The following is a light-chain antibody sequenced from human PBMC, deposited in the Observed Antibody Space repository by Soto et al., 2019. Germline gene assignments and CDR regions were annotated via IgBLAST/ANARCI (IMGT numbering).Light chain of an antibody. CDR1: QSVSSEK. CDR3: QQYGSSPRT. V-gene: IGKV3-20*01. J-gene: IGKJ1*01. Sequence: EIVLTQSPGTLSLSPGERASLSCRASQSVSSEKLAWYQQKPGQAPRLLIFGASGRATGIPERFSGSGSGTDFTLTISRLEPEDFAVYYCQQYGSSPRTFGQGTTGDIK. CDR2: GAS.